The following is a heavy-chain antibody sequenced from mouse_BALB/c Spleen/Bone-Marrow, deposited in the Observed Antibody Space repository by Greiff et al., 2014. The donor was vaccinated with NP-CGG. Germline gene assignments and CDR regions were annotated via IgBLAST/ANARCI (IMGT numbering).Heavy chain of an antibody. CDR2: IDPEIGNT. CDR3: ARLFGTRDFDY. D-gene: IGHD4-1*01. CDR1: GFNIKDYF. V-gene: IGHV14-1*02. Sequence: EVKLVESGAELVRPGALVKSSCKASGFNIKDYFMHWVKQRPEQGLEWIGWIDPEIGNTLYDPKFQGKASITADTSSNTAYLQLSSLTSEDTAVYYCARLFGTRDFDYWGQGTTLTVSS. J-gene: IGHJ2*01.